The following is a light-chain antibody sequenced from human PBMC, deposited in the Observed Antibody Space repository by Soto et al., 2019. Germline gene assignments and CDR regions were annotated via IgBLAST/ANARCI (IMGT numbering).Light chain of an antibody. CDR3: QQYGISPT. CDR1: HSVSSNY. J-gene: IGKJ1*01. CDR2: DVS. Sequence: EIVLTQSPGTLSLSPGERATLSCRSSHSVSSNYLAWYQQKPGQAPRLLIYDVSSRATGIPDRFSGSGSGTVFILTISRLEPVDFAVYYCQQYGISPTFGQGTKVEIK. V-gene: IGKV3-20*01.